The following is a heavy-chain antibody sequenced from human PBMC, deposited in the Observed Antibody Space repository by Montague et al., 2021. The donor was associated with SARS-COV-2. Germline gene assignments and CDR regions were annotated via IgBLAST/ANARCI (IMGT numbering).Heavy chain of an antibody. V-gene: IGHV6-1*01. CDR3: ARDAHIGSTWPLSGYGMDV. J-gene: IGHJ6*02. CDR1: GDSVSSNNAA. D-gene: IGHD6-13*01. CDR2: ANYRSKWHY. Sequence: CAISGDSVSSNNAAWNWIRQSPSRGLEWLGRANYRSKWHYDYAVSVKSRILIIPNTSENQFSLQLSSVTPEDTAVYYCARDAHIGSTWPLSGYGMDVWGQGTTVTVSS.